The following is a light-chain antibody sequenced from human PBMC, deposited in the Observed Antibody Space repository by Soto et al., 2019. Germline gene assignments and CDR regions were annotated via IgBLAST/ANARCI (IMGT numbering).Light chain of an antibody. Sequence: EILMTQSPSTLSVSPGERATLTCRASQSVSNNLAWYQQKPGQAPRLLIYYASTRDNGVPAWFSGSGSGTEFILLISSLLSYDYALSYCQQYNNWQPSTFGQGTRLEIK. CDR3: QQYNNWQPST. J-gene: IGKJ5*01. CDR1: QSVSNN. V-gene: IGKV3-15*01. CDR2: YAS.